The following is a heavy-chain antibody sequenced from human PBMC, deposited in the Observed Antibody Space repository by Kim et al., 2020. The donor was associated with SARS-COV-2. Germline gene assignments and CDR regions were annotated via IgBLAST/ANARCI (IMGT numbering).Heavy chain of an antibody. V-gene: IGHV3-21*01. Sequence: GGSLRLSCAASGFTFSSYSMNWVRQAPGKGLEWVSFISSSSSYIYYADSVKGRFTISRDNAKNSLYLQMNSLRAEDTAVYYCAREGGYSGYDYWGQGTLVTVSS. CDR3: AREGGYSGYDY. J-gene: IGHJ4*02. D-gene: IGHD5-12*01. CDR1: GFTFSSYS. CDR2: ISSSSSYI.